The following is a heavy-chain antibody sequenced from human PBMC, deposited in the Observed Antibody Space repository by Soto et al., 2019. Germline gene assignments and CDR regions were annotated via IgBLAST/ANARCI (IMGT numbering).Heavy chain of an antibody. Sequence: QVQLQESGPGLVKPSETLSLTCAVSGGSVSSGPYYWSWIRQHPGRGLQWIGSTYYSGSTYYNPSLKSRVSISVDTSKNQFSLKLSSVTATDTAVYYCARTHCSSASCYGFYYYGMDVWGQGATVTVSS. CDR1: GGSVSSGPYY. D-gene: IGHD2-2*01. V-gene: IGHV4-31*11. CDR2: TYYSGST. CDR3: ARTHCSSASCYGFYYYGMDV. J-gene: IGHJ6*02.